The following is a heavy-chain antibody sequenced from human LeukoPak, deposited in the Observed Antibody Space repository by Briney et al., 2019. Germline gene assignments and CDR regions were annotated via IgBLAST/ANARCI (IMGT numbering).Heavy chain of an antibody. CDR2: INHNGNVN. CDR1: GFTFSSYW. CDR3: ARDEVAPSEEWEPTYGMDV. D-gene: IGHD1-26*01. V-gene: IGHV3-7*03. J-gene: IGHJ6*02. Sequence: GGSLRLSCAASGFTFSSYWMNWARQAPGKGLEWVASINHNGNVNYYVDSVKGRFTISRDNAKNSLYLQMNSLRAEDTAVYYCARDEVAPSEEWEPTYGMDVWGQGTTVTVSS.